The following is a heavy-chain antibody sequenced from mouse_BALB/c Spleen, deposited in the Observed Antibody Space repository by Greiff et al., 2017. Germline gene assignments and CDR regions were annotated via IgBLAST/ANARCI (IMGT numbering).Heavy chain of an antibody. V-gene: IGHV2-6-4*01. CDR3: VITTEKYAMDY. CDR1: GFSLSRYS. D-gene: IGHD1-1*01. Sequence: VQVVESGPGLVAPSQSLSITCTVSGFSLSRYSVHWVRQPPGKGLEWLGMIWGGGSTDYNSALKSRLSISKDNSKSQVFLKMNSLQTDDTAMYYCVITTEKYAMDYWGQGTSVTVSS. CDR2: IWGGGST. J-gene: IGHJ4*01.